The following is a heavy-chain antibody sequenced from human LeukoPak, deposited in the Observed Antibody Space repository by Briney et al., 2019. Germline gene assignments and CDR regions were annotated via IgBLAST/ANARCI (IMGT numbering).Heavy chain of an antibody. CDR1: GASISSYY. V-gene: IGHV4-59*07. D-gene: IGHD1-26*01. CDR3: ATGYSTYYYYYAMDV. J-gene: IGHJ6*04. Sequence: SDTLSLTCTLSGASISSYYSSWIRQPPGKGLEWIGYIYYSGSTNYNPSLKSRVTISLDTSKTQFSLKLSSVTAADTAVYYCATGYSTYYYYYAMDVWGKGTTVTVSS. CDR2: IYYSGST.